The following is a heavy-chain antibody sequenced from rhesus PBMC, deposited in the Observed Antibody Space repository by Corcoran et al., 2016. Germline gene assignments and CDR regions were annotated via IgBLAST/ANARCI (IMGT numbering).Heavy chain of an antibody. CDR1: GFTVSSLV. Sequence: EVQLVETGGGLVQPGGSLKLACAASGFTVSSLVMSWVRQAPGKGLEWVSAISSGGDSTFYADSVKGRFTISRDNSKNTLSLQMNSLRAEDTAVYYCAKDWGYWGQGVLVTVSS. V-gene: IGHV3S5*01. CDR3: AKDWGY. D-gene: IGHD3-34*01. CDR2: ISSGGDST. J-gene: IGHJ4*01.